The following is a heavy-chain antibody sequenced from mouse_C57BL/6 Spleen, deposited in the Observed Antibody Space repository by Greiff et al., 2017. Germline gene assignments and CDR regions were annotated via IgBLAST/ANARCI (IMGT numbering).Heavy chain of an antibody. V-gene: IGHV5-4*01. D-gene: IGHD1-1*01. CDR2: ISDGGSYT. J-gene: IGHJ4*01. CDR1: GFTFSSYA. CDR3: ARDRDYGGYAMDY. Sequence: EVHLVESGGGLVKPGGSLKLSCAASGFTFSSYAMSWVRQTPEKRLEWVATISDGGSYTYYPDNVKGRFTISRDNAKNNLYLQMSHLESEDTAMYYCARDRDYGGYAMDYWGQGTSVTVSS.